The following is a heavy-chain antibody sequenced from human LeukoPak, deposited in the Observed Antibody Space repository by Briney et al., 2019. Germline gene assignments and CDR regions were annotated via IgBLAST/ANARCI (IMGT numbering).Heavy chain of an antibody. CDR1: GDSITSYY. CDR3: ARMARDSNDY. CDR2: ISYRGNT. Sequence: SETLSLTCTVSGDSITSYYWSWIRQPPGRGLEWIGYISYRGNTNYNPSLKSRVSLSLDTSKSQFSLKVNSVTAADTAVYYCARMARDSNDYWGQGTLVTVSS. V-gene: IGHV4-59*08. D-gene: IGHD5-24*01. J-gene: IGHJ4*02.